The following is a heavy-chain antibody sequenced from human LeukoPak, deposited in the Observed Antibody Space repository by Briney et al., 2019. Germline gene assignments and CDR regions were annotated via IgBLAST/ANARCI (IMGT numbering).Heavy chain of an antibody. Sequence: SETLSLTCIVSGGSISSHYWGWIRQPPGKGLEWIGTTFYVGSPYYNPSLRSRVTISADTSKNQISLKVASVTAADTAVYYCARDLGAARRGFDYWGQGILVTVSS. CDR1: GGSISSHY. CDR3: ARDLGAARRGFDY. CDR2: TFYVGSP. V-gene: IGHV4-59*11. J-gene: IGHJ4*02. D-gene: IGHD6-6*01.